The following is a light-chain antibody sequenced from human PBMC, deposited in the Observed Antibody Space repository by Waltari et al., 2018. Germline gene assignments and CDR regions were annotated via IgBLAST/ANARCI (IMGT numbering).Light chain of an antibody. CDR3: SSYTTTTTVI. CDR2: EVN. Sequence: QSALTQPASVSGSPGQSITISCTGTSRDIGTYSLVSWYQQYPGKAPKLIIYEVNNRPLGVSNRFSGSKSGNTASLTISGLQPEDESDFYCSSYTTTTTVIFGGGTKVTVL. CDR1: SRDIGTYSL. V-gene: IGLV2-14*02. J-gene: IGLJ2*01.